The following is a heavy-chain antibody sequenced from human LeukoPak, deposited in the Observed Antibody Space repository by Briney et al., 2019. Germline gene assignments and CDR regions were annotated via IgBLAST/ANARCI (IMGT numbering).Heavy chain of an antibody. Sequence: SVKVSCKASGYTFTSYYMHWVRQAPGQGLEWMGGIIPIFGTANYAQKFQGRVTITADESTSTAYMELSSLRSEDTAVYYCARDYYGFDYWGQGTLVTVSS. CDR1: GYTFTSYY. CDR2: IIPIFGTA. V-gene: IGHV1-69*13. CDR3: ARDYYGFDY. J-gene: IGHJ4*02. D-gene: IGHD4-17*01.